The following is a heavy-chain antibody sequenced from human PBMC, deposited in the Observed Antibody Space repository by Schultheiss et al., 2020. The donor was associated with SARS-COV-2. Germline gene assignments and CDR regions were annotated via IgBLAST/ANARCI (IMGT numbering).Heavy chain of an antibody. J-gene: IGHJ6*02. CDR2: IYYSGSA. V-gene: IGHV4-31*03. CDR3: ARDTGPATRYYYYGMDV. CDR1: GDSISSGGYY. D-gene: IGHD2-15*01. Sequence: SQTLSLTCTVSGDSISSGGYYWSWIRQHPGKGLECIGYIYYSGSAYYNPSLKSRVTISVDTSKNKFSLKLCSVTAADTAVYYCARDTGPATRYYYYGMDVWGQGTTVTVSS.